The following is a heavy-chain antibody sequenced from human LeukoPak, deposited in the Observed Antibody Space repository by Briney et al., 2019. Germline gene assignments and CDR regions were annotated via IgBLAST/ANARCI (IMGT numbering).Heavy chain of an antibody. Sequence: ASVKVSCKASGYTFTGYYMHWVRQAPGQGLEWLGWINPNSGGTNYAQKFQGRVTMTRDTSISTAYMELSRLRSDDTAVYYCARGIRTLPLGTFDSWGQGTLVTVSS. V-gene: IGHV1-2*02. CDR2: INPNSGGT. CDR1: GYTFTGYY. CDR3: ARGIRTLPLGTFDS. J-gene: IGHJ5*01. D-gene: IGHD1-14*01.